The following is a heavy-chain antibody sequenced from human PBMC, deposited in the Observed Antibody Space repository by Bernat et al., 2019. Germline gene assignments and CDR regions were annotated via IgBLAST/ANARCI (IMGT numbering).Heavy chain of an antibody. CDR1: GFTFSDHY. J-gene: IGHJ4*02. CDR2: SRNKDKTLTT. CDR3: ARASSYSGTYETRNYFDS. V-gene: IGHV3-72*01. Sequence: EVQLVESGGGLVQPGGSLRLSCAASGFTFSDHYMDWVRQAPGKGLEWVGRSRNKDKTLTTEYAASVTGRFTISRDESKNSLYLQMNSLKTEDTAVYYCARASSYSGTYETRNYFDSRGQGTLVTVSS. D-gene: IGHD1-26*01.